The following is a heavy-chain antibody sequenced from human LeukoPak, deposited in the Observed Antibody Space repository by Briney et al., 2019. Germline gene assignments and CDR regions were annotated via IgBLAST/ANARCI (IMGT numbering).Heavy chain of an antibody. V-gene: IGHV3-21*01. J-gene: IGHJ4*02. D-gene: IGHD3-16*01. CDR2: MSSSSTYI. CDR3: ARDLSTGGASAY. Sequence: KTGGSLRLSCAASGFTFSSYALSWVRQAPGKGLGWVSTMSSSSTYIYYADSVKGRITISRDNAKNSLSLQINSLRAADTAVYYCARDLSTGGASAYWGQGTLVTVSS. CDR1: GFTFSSYA.